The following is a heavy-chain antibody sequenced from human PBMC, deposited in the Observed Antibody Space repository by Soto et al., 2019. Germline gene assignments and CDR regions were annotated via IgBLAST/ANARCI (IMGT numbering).Heavy chain of an antibody. Sequence: TSETLSLTCTVSGGSISSYYWSWIRQPPGKGLEWIGYIYYSGSTNYSPSLRSRVTISVDTSKNQFSLKLSSVTAADTAVYYCARERYYGMDVWGQGTTVTVSS. CDR1: GGSISSYY. J-gene: IGHJ6*02. CDR3: ARERYYGMDV. V-gene: IGHV4-59*01. CDR2: IYYSGST.